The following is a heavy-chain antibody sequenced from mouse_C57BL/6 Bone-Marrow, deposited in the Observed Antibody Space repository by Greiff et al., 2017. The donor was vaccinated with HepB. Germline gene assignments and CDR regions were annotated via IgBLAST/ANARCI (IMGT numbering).Heavy chain of an antibody. J-gene: IGHJ3*01. V-gene: IGHV5-4*01. CDR2: ISDGGSYT. Sequence: EVHLVESGGGLVKPGGSLKLSCAASGFTFSSYAMSWVRQTPEKRLEWVATISDGGSYTYYPDNLKGRFTISRDNAKNNLYLQMSHLKSEDTAMYYCARDQRGYDGFAYWGQGTLFTVSA. CDR1: GFTFSSYA. D-gene: IGHD2-2*01. CDR3: ARDQRGYDGFAY.